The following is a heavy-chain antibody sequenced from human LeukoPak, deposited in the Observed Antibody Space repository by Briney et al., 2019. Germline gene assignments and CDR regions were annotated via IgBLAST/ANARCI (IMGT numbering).Heavy chain of an antibody. D-gene: IGHD6-6*01. Sequence: GRSLRLSCAASGFTFDDYVMHWVRQAPGKGLEWVSGISWNSGSRGYADSVKGRFTISRDNAKNSLHLQMNSLRAEDTALYYCAKDTSSSSLYFYGMDVWGQGTTVTVSS. CDR3: AKDTSSSSLYFYGMDV. J-gene: IGHJ6*02. CDR1: GFTFDDYV. V-gene: IGHV3-9*01. CDR2: ISWNSGSR.